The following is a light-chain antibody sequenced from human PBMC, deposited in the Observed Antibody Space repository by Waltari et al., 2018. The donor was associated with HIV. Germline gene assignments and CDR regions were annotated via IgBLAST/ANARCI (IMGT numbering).Light chain of an antibody. Sequence: SYVLTQPPSVSVAPGQTARITCVGDILDNKTVHWYKQKPGQAPVLVIYEFSGRPSGIPERFSGSNAGNTATLTISRVEAGDEADYYCQVWYVITNHLIFGGGTKLTVL. CDR2: EFS. J-gene: IGLJ2*01. CDR1: ILDNKT. V-gene: IGLV3-21*02. CDR3: QVWYVITNHLI.